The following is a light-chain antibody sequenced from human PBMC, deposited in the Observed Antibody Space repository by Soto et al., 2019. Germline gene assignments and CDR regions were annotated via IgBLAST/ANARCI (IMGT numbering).Light chain of an antibody. J-gene: IGLJ2*01. V-gene: IGLV6-57*04. CDR2: ENT. CDR3: QSYDSDFVV. Sequence: NFMLTQPHSVSESPGKTLSISCTRSSGSIANNYVQWYQQRPGSAPTTVIYENTQRLSGVPDRFSGSTDGSSNSASLTISGLQTEDEADYYCQSYDSDFVVFGGGTKLTFL. CDR1: SGSIANNY.